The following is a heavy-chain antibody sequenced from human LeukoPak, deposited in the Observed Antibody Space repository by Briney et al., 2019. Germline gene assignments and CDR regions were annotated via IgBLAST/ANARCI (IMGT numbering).Heavy chain of an antibody. J-gene: IGHJ6*02. CDR1: GFTFSSYS. CDR2: ISSSSYI. V-gene: IGHV3-21*01. CDR3: ARRLVVPAAMGYYYGMDV. D-gene: IGHD2-2*01. Sequence: GGSLGLSCAASGFTFSSYSMNWVRQAPGKGLEWVSSISSSSYIYYADSVKGRFTIPRDNAKNSLYLQMNSLRAEDTAVYYCARRLVVPAAMGYYYGMDVWGQGTTVTVSS.